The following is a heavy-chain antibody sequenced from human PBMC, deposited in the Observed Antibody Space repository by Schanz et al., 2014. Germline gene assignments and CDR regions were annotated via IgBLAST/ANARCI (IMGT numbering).Heavy chain of an antibody. CDR3: ARGYGDSPTDF. D-gene: IGHD4-17*01. CDR1: GYTFTAYG. Sequence: VQSVHSGTEVQKLGASVKVSCQTSGYTFTAYGINWVRQAPGQGLEWMGWISAYNGHTDYAQKLQGRVTLTTDTSTSTAYMELSSLRSEDTAVYYCARGYGDSPTDFWGQGTLVTVSS. J-gene: IGHJ4*02. V-gene: IGHV1-18*01. CDR2: ISAYNGHT.